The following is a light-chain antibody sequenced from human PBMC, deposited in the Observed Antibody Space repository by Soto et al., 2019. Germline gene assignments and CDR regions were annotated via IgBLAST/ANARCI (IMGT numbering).Light chain of an antibody. CDR2: DTS. CDR3: LPSDSGAQV. CDR1: TAAVTSGHY. V-gene: IGLV7-46*01. J-gene: IGLJ2*01. Sequence: QAVVTQEPSLTVSPGGTVPLTCVSSTAAVTSGHYTYWLQQKPGQAPRTLIYDTSNKHSWTPARFTGSLLGGKAALTLSSAQPEDEAEYYCLPSDSGAQVFGGGTKLTVL.